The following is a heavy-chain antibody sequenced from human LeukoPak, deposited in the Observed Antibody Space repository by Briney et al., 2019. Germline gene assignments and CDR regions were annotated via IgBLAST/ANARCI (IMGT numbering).Heavy chain of an antibody. CDR1: GYSISSGYY. Sequence: SETLSLTCTVSGYSISSGYYWGWIRQPPGKGLEWIGSIYHSGSTYYNPSLKSRVTISVDTSKNQFSLKLSSVTAADTAVYYCARGYCTNAVCSLGPTQAWGQGTLVTVSS. CDR2: IYHSGST. V-gene: IGHV4-38-2*02. J-gene: IGHJ4*02. D-gene: IGHD2-8*01. CDR3: ARGYCTNAVCSLGPTQA.